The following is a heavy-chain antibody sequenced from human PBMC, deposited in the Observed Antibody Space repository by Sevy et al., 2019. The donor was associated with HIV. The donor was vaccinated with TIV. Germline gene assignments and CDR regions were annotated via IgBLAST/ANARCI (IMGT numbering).Heavy chain of an antibody. D-gene: IGHD3-3*01. J-gene: IGHJ4*02. CDR2: ISASGRYT. Sequence: GGSLRLSCAASEIAFSNYAMSWVRQAPGKGLEWVSAISASGRYTYYADSVEGRFTISRDNSRNTVYVQMNSLRAEDTALYYCAKDVPDQSWYDDFWSGSPCFDSWGQGTLVTVSS. V-gene: IGHV3-23*01. CDR1: EIAFSNYA. CDR3: AKDVPDQSWYDDFWSGSPCFDS.